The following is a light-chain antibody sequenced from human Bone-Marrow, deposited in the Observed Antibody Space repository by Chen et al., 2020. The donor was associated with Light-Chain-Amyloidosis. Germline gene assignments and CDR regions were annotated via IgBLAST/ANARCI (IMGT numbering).Light chain of an antibody. J-gene: IGLJ2*01. Sequence: SYELPHPPSLSVSPGRTARIACSGDDLPTKYAYWYQQKPGQAPVLVIHRDTERPSGISERFSGSSSGTTATLTISGVKAEDEADYHCQSADSSGTYEVIFGGGTKLTVL. CDR1: DLPTKY. CDR2: RDT. CDR3: QSADSSGTYEVI. V-gene: IGLV3-25*03.